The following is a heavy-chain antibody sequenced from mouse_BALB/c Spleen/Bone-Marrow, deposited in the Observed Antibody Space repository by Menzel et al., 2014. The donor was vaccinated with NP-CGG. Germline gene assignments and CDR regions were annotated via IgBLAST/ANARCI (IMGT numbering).Heavy chain of an antibody. CDR2: IRNKAKGCTT. V-gene: IGHV7-3*02. Sequence: EVKVVESGGGLVQPGGSLRLSCATSGFTFTDYYMSWVRQPPGKALEWLGFIRNKAKGCTTEYSASVKGRFTISRDNSQNILYLQMNTLRTEDSATYYCARDINYDIYWYFDVWGAGTTVTVSS. D-gene: IGHD2-4*01. CDR3: ARDINYDIYWYFDV. CDR1: GFTFTDYY. J-gene: IGHJ1*01.